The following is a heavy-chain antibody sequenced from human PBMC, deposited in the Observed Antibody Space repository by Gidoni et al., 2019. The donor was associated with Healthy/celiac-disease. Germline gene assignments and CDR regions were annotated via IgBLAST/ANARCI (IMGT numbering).Heavy chain of an antibody. CDR2: INPSGGST. CDR1: GYTFTSYD. J-gene: IGHJ5*02. D-gene: IGHD3-10*01. CDR3: ARDYYGSGSYLWFDP. Sequence: QVQLVHSGPEVKKPGASVTLSCKASGYTFTSYDIHGVRQAPGQGLEWMGIINPSGGSTTYAQKFQGRVTMTRDTSTSTVYMELSSLRSEDTAVYYCARDYYGSGSYLWFDPWGQGTLVTVSS. V-gene: IGHV1-46*01.